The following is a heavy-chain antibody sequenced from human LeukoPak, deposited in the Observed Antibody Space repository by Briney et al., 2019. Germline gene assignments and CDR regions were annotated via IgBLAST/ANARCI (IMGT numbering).Heavy chain of an antibody. CDR3: AKIFSGSYGGEVDY. CDR1: GFTFSSYW. CDR2: IKQDGSEK. V-gene: IGHV3-7*01. Sequence: GGSLRLSCAASGFTFSSYWMSWVRQAPGKGLEWVANIKQDGSEKYYVDSVKGRFTISRDNAKNSLYLQMNSLRAEDTAVYYCAKIFSGSYGGEVDYWGQGTLVTVSS. D-gene: IGHD3-10*01. J-gene: IGHJ4*02.